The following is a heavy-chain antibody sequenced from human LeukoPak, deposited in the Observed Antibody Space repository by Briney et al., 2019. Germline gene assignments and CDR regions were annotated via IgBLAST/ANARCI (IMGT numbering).Heavy chain of an antibody. CDR3: ARDYYDSRGYYYFDS. Sequence: PGGSLRLSCAASGFTDRSNYMSWVRQAPGKGLEWVSVTYSGGSTYYADSVKGRFTISRDNSKNTLYLQMNSLRAEDTAVYYCARDYYDSRGYYYFDSWGQGTLVTVSS. CDR1: GFTDRSNY. D-gene: IGHD3-22*01. J-gene: IGHJ4*02. V-gene: IGHV3-53*01. CDR2: TYSGGST.